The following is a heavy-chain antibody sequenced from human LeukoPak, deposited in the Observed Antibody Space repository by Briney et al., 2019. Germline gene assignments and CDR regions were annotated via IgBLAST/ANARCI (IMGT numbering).Heavy chain of an antibody. D-gene: IGHD6-13*01. CDR2: ISFSGYT. CDR3: ARPCSSSWYSNGFDV. CDR1: GGSISSSSYY. Sequence: PSETLSLTCTVSGGSISSSSYYWGWIRQPPGKGLEWIGGISFSGYTYYNPSLKSRVTISVDTSKNQFSLKLSSVTAADTAIYYCARPCSSSWYSNGFDVWGQGTMVTVSS. V-gene: IGHV4-39*01. J-gene: IGHJ3*01.